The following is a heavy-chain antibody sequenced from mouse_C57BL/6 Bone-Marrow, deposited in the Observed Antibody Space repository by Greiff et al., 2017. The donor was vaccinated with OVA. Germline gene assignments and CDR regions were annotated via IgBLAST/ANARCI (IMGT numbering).Heavy chain of an antibody. CDR1: GFTFSSYG. CDR3: ARQESDYDGGGDY. D-gene: IGHD2-4*01. J-gene: IGHJ4*01. V-gene: IGHV5-6*01. CDR2: ISSGGSYT. Sequence: EVQLVESGGDLVKPGGSLKLSCAASGFTFSSYGMSWVRQTPDKRLEWVATISSGGSYTYYPDSVKGRFTISRDNAKNTLYLQMSSLKSEDTAMYYCARQESDYDGGGDYWGQGTSVTVSS.